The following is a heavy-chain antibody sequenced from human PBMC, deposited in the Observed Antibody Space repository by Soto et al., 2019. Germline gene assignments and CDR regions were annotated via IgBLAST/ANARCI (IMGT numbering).Heavy chain of an antibody. V-gene: IGHV3-23*01. CDR3: ARNTRYDPPAY. D-gene: IGHD3-16*01. CDR2: ISVSGGST. J-gene: IGHJ4*02. CDR1: GFTFSSYA. Sequence: EVQLLESGGGLVQPGGSLRLSCAASGFTFSSYAMNWVRQAPGKGLAWVSGISVSGGSTYYADSVKGRFTISRDNSKNTLYLQMNSLRAEDTAVYYCARNTRYDPPAYWGQGTLVTVSS.